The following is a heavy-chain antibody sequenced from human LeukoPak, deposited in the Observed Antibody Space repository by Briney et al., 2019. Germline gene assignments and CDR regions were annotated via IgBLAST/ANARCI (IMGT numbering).Heavy chain of an antibody. CDR2: VYRSGNA. J-gene: IGHJ2*01. V-gene: IGHV4-59*01. Sequence: SETLSLTCTFPGGSISQYYWSWIRQPPGKGPEWLGYVYRSGNANYNPSLKSRVTISVDTSKNHFSLNQTSVTAADTAVYYCARVKDFAYSFFDLWGRGTLVTVSS. CDR1: GGSISQYY. CDR3: ARVKDFAYSFFDL.